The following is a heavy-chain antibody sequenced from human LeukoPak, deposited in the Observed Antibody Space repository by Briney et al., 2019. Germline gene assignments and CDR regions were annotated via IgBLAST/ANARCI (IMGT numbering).Heavy chain of an antibody. J-gene: IGHJ3*02. Sequence: PSQTLSLTCTVSGGSISSGGYYWSWIRQPPGKGLEWIGYIYHSGSTYYNPSLKSRVTISRDTSKNQLSLKLNSVTAPDTAVYYCARHGSYGLNDAFDIWGQGTMVTVSS. CDR3: ARHGSYGLNDAFDI. CDR1: GGSISSGGYY. D-gene: IGHD3-16*01. CDR2: IYHSGST. V-gene: IGHV4-30-2*03.